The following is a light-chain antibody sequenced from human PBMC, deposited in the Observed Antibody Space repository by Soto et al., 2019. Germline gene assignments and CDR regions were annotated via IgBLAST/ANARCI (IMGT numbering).Light chain of an antibody. J-gene: IGKJ5*01. Sequence: EIVLTQSPGTLSLSPGERATLSCRASQSVSNSYLVWYQQKPGQAPRLLIYGASRRATGIQDRFSGSGSGTDFTLTISRLESEDFAVYYCQQYGSSLFGQGTRLEIK. V-gene: IGKV3-20*01. CDR3: QQYGSSL. CDR2: GAS. CDR1: QSVSNSY.